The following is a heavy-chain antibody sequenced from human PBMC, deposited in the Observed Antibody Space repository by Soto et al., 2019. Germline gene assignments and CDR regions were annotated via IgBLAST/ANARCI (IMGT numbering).Heavy chain of an antibody. Sequence: GGSLRLSCAASGFTFSSYAMSWVRQAPGKGLEWVSAISGSGGSTYYADSVKGRFTISRDNSKNTPYLQMNSLRAEDTAVYYCATTQLTYSIAWYPFDYWGQGTLVTVSS. V-gene: IGHV3-23*01. J-gene: IGHJ4*02. CDR2: ISGSGGST. CDR1: GFTFSSYA. CDR3: ATTQLTYSIAWYPFDY. D-gene: IGHD6-19*01.